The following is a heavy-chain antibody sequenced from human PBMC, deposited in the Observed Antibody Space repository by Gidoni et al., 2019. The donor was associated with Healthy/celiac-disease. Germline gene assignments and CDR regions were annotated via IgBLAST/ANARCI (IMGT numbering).Heavy chain of an antibody. CDR1: GFTFSSYA. CDR2: ISGSGGST. CDR3: AKDWGNGCGDYESSSDY. V-gene: IGHV3-23*01. Sequence: EVQLLESGGGLVQPGGSLRLSCAASGFTFSSYAMSWVRQAPGKGLEWVSAISGSGGSTYYADSVKGRFTISRDNSKNTLYLQMNSLRAEDTAVYYCAKDWGNGCGDYESSSDYWGQGTLVTVSS. J-gene: IGHJ4*02. D-gene: IGHD4-17*01.